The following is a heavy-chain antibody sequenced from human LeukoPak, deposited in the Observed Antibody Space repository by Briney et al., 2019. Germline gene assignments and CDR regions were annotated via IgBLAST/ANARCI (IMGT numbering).Heavy chain of an antibody. V-gene: IGHV3-7*01. CDR2: IKQDGSEK. D-gene: IGHD3-3*01. Sequence: GGSLRLACAASGFTFINYWMTWVRQAPGKGLEWVADIKQDGSEKLYVNSVRGRFTISRDNAKMSLFLQMNSLRAEDTAVYYCARDNGVVHGVYYMDVWGKGTTVTVS. CDR1: GFTFINYW. CDR3: ARDNGVVHGVYYMDV. J-gene: IGHJ6*03.